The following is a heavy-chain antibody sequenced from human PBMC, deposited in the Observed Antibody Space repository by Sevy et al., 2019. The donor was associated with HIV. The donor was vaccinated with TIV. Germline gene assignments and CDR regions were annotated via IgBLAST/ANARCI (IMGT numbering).Heavy chain of an antibody. Sequence: SETLSLTCTVSGGSISSYYWSWIRLPAGKGLEWIGRIYTSGSTNDNPSLKSRVTMSVDTSKNQFSLKLSSVTAADTAVYYCARDAGDSSGYYGYYYYYYGMDVWGQGTTVTVSS. D-gene: IGHD3-22*01. CDR3: ARDAGDSSGYYGYYYYYYGMDV. CDR2: IYTSGST. CDR1: GGSISSYY. V-gene: IGHV4-4*07. J-gene: IGHJ6*02.